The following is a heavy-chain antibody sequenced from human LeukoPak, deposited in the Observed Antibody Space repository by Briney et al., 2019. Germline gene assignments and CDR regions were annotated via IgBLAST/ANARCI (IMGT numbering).Heavy chain of an antibody. CDR2: INPSGGST. CDR3: AGVTSYYDSSGQIDY. J-gene: IGHJ4*02. CDR1: GYTFTSYY. V-gene: IGHV1-46*01. D-gene: IGHD3-22*01. Sequence: GESLKISCKASGYTFTSYYMHWVRQAPGQGLEWMGIINPSGGSTSYAQKFQGRVTMTRDTSTSTVYMELSSLRSEDTAVYYCAGVTSYYDSSGQIDYWGQGTLVTVSS.